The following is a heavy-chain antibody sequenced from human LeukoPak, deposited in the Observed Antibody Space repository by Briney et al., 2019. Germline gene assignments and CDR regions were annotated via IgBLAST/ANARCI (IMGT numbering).Heavy chain of an antibody. D-gene: IGHD3-9*01. CDR3: ATGRSIRYFDY. J-gene: IGHJ4*02. CDR2: IYYSGST. V-gene: IGHV4-59*12. CDR1: GGSISSYY. Sequence: SETLSLTCTVSGGSISSYYWSWIRQPPGKGLEWIGYIYYSGSTNYNPSLKSRVTISVDTSKNQFSLKLSSATAADTAAYYCATGRSIRYFDYWGQGTLLTVSS.